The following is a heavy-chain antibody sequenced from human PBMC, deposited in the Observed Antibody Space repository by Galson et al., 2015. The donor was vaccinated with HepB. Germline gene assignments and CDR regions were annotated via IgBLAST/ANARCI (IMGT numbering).Heavy chain of an antibody. J-gene: IGHJ4*02. Sequence: SLRLSCAASGFTFSSYAMSWVRQAPGKGLEWVSAISGSGGSTYYADSVKGRFTISRDNSKNTLYLQMNSLRAEDTAVYYCAKARVGAVAGEVDYWGQGTLVTVSS. CDR3: AKARVGAVAGEVDY. D-gene: IGHD6-19*01. CDR1: GFTFSSYA. V-gene: IGHV3-23*01. CDR2: ISGSGGST.